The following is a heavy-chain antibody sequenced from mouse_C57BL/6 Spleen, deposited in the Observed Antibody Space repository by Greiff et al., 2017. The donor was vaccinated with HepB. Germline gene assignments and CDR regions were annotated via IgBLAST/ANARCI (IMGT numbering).Heavy chain of an antibody. CDR3: ARSYYSNYAMDY. J-gene: IGHJ4*01. Sequence: QVQLQQSGAELVRPGTSVKVSCKASGYAFTNYLIEWVKQRPGQGLEWIGVINPGSGGTNYNEKFKGKATLTADKSSSTAYMQLSSLTSEDSAVYFCARSYYSNYAMDYWGQGTSVTVS. CDR1: GYAFTNYL. CDR2: INPGSGGT. D-gene: IGHD2-5*01. V-gene: IGHV1-54*01.